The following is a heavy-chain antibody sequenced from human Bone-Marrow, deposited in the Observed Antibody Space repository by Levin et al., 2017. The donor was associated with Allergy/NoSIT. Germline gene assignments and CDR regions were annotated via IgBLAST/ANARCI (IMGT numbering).Heavy chain of an antibody. D-gene: IGHD3-22*01. V-gene: IGHV3-33*01. CDR3: ARDPGIVRFIGQGGPNWLDP. CDR1: GFIFSSYA. CDR2: IWYDGTVK. Sequence: PGGSLRLSCAASGFIFSSYAMNWVRQAPGKGLEWVAIIWYDGTVKYYADSVKGRFTISRDNSNNTVYLQMNSLRAEDTAVYYCARDPGIVRFIGQGGPNWLDPWGQGTLVTVSS. J-gene: IGHJ5*02.